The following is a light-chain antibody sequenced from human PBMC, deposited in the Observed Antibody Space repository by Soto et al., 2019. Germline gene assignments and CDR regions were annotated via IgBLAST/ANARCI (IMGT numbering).Light chain of an antibody. CDR1: QSISSY. V-gene: IGKV1-39*01. J-gene: IGKJ5*01. Sequence: IKMTQSPSSLSASVGDRVTITCRASQSISSYLNWYQQKPGKAPKLLIYAASSLQSGVPSRFGGSGSGTDFTLTISSLQPEDFATYYCQETYSDSITFGQGRLLEV. CDR2: AAS. CDR3: QETYSDSIT.